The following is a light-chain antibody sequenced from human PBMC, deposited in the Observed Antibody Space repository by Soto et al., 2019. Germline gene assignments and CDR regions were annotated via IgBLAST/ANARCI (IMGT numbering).Light chain of an antibody. CDR1: QTISSW. CDR3: QKYNSAPRT. CDR2: AAS. V-gene: IGKV1-27*01. J-gene: IGKJ1*01. Sequence: DIHMTRSPSTLSASVVDIITITCRASQTISSWLAWYQQKAGKVPNLLIYAASTLQSGVPSRFSGGGSGTDFTLTISSLQPEDVATYYCQKYNSAPRTFGQGTKVDIK.